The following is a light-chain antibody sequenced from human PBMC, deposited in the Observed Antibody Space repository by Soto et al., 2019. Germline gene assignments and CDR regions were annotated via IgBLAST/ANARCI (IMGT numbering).Light chain of an antibody. J-gene: IGKJ3*01. CDR3: QQYGSSPTT. CDR2: DAS. Sequence: EIVLTQSPGTLSLSPGERATLSCRASQSLSSSYLAWYQQKPGQAPRLLIYDASSRATGIPDRFSGSGSGTDFTLTISRLEPEDFVVYYCQQYGSSPTTFGPGTKVDIK. CDR1: QSLSSSY. V-gene: IGKV3-20*01.